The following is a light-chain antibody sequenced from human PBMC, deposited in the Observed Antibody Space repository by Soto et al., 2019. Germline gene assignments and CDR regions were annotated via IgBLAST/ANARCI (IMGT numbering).Light chain of an antibody. Sequence: DIQVTQSPSSLSASVGDRVTITCRASQSISSYLNWYRQKPGRAPNLLIYAASKLQSGVPSRFSGSGSGTDFTLTISSLQPGDFATYYCQQSYSAPWTFGQGTKVEIK. CDR3: QQSYSAPWT. CDR1: QSISSY. J-gene: IGKJ1*01. CDR2: AAS. V-gene: IGKV1-39*01.